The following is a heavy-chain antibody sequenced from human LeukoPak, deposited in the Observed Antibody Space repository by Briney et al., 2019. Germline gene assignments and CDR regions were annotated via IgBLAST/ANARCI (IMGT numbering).Heavy chain of an antibody. D-gene: IGHD2/OR15-2a*01. CDR3: AMRPKNRAFDI. J-gene: IGHJ3*02. Sequence: PSETLSLTCTVSGASISSTSYYWVWIRQPPGKGLEWIGTIYYSGSTYYNPSLKSRVTISVDTSKNQFSLKLSSVTAADTAVYYCAMRPKNRAFDIWGQGTMVTVSS. CDR1: GASISSTSYY. V-gene: IGHV4-39*01. CDR2: IYYSGST.